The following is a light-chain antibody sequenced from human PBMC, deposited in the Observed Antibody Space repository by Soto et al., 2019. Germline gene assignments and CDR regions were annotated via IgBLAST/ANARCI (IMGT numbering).Light chain of an antibody. J-gene: IGKJ1*01. CDR1: QSISSN. CDR3: QQYNNWLRT. CDR2: GAN. Sequence: EIVMTQSPATLSVSPGERVTLSCGASQSISSNLAWYQQKPGQAPRLLSYGANTRATGVAARFSGSGSGTDFTLTISSLQSEDFAVYYCQQYNNWLRTFGQGTKGEI. V-gene: IGKV3-15*01.